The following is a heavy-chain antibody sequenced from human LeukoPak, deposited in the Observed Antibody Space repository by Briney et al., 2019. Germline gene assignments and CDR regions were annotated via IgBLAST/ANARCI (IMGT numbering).Heavy chain of an antibody. CDR2: INHSGST. Sequence: PSETLSLTCAVYGGSFSGYYWSWIRQPPGKGLEWIGEINHSGSTNYNPSLKSRVTISVDTSKNQFSLKLSSVTAADTAVYYCARYRRLGYCSGGSCYSVDYYYYYGMDVWGQGTTVTVSS. CDR3: ARYRRLGYCSGGSCYSVDYYYYYGMDV. CDR1: GGSFSGYY. J-gene: IGHJ6*02. D-gene: IGHD2-15*01. V-gene: IGHV4-34*01.